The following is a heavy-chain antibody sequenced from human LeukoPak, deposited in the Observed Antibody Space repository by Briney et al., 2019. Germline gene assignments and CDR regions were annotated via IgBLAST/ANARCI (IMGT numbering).Heavy chain of an antibody. D-gene: IGHD3-3*01. V-gene: IGHV1-69*01. CDR1: GGTFSSYA. CDR3: ARSRDYEFWRIIDY. J-gene: IGHJ4*02. CDR2: IIPIFGTA. Sequence: SVKVSCKASGGTFSSYAISWVRQAPGQGLEWMGGIIPIFGTANYAQKFQGRVTITADESTSTAYMELSSLRSEDTAVYYCARSRDYEFWRIIDYWGQGTLVTVSS.